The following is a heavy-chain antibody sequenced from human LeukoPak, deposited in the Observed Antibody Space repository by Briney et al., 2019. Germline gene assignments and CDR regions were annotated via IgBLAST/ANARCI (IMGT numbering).Heavy chain of an antibody. Sequence: ASVKVSCKASGYTFTSYDINWVRQATGQGLEWMGWMNPNSGNTGYAQKFQGRVTMTRNTSISTAYMELSSLRSEDTAVYHCARGKRYSGYDLMDWGQGTLVTVSS. CDR1: GYTFTSYD. D-gene: IGHD5-12*01. V-gene: IGHV1-8*01. CDR3: ARGKRYSGYDLMD. CDR2: MNPNSGNT. J-gene: IGHJ4*02.